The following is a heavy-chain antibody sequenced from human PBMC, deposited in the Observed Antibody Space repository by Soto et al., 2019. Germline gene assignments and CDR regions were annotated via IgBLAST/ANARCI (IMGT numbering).Heavy chain of an antibody. CDR1: NGSISNFY. J-gene: IGHJ5*02. V-gene: IGHV4-4*07. D-gene: IGHD2-2*01. Sequence: QVQLQESGPGLVKPSETLSLTCTVSNGSISNFYWNWIRQSAGKGLEWIGRIHGSGSATYNPSLRSRVTLSVDTSTIQFSLNVNSVTGSDTAVYYCARTSHKESWFDPSGQGTLGTVST. CDR3: ARTSHKESWFDP. CDR2: IHGSGSA.